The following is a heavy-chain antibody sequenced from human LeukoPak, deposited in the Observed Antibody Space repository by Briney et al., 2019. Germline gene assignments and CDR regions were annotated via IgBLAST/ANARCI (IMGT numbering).Heavy chain of an antibody. Sequence: GGSLRLSCAASGFTFSSFAMSWVRRPPGKGLQWVSAISKSGASTDYADSVKGRFTISRDNSKSTLYLQMNSLRAEDTAVYYCARDRGADYWGQGTLVTVSS. CDR3: ARDRGADY. V-gene: IGHV3-23*01. D-gene: IGHD5-12*01. CDR2: ISKSGAST. J-gene: IGHJ4*02. CDR1: GFTFSSFA.